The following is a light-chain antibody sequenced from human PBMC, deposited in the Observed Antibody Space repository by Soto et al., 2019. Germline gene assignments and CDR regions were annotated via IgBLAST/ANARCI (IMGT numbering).Light chain of an antibody. CDR1: QSVSSSN. CDR2: GTS. CDR3: QQYGTSPPYT. V-gene: IGKV3-20*01. J-gene: IGKJ2*01. Sequence: EIGLTQSPVTLSLSPGERATLSCRASQSVSSSNLAWYQQKTGQAPRLLIYGTSSRATGIPGRFSGSGSGTDFTLTISRLEPEDFAVYYCQQYGTSPPYTFGQGTKLEIK.